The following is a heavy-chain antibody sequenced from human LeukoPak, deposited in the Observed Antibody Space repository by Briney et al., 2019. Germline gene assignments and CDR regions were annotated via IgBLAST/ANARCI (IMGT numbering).Heavy chain of an antibody. J-gene: IGHJ3*02. CDR3: AKDRPEGKRVFDI. V-gene: IGHV3-74*01. Sequence: GGSLRLSCAASGFTFSNFWMHWVRQTPGKGLVWVSRINRDGSSTNYVDSVKGRFTISRDNAKNTLYLQMNSLRDEDTAVYYCAKDRPEGKRVFDIWGQGTVVTVSS. CDR1: GFTFSNFW. CDR2: INRDGSST. D-gene: IGHD4-23*01.